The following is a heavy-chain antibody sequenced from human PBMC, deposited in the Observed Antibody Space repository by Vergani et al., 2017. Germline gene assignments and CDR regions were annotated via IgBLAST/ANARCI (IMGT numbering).Heavy chain of an antibody. V-gene: IGHV3-15*07. CDR1: GFSFRNAW. CDR2: IKSTFDRGTT. CDR3: TTDPLYCGDGSCYWLRDHHYYGMNV. D-gene: IGHD2-21*01. Sequence: EVQLVESGGGIVKPGGSLRLSCVASGFSFRNAWMNWVRRTPGKGLEWVGRIKSTFDRGTTDYAAAVKGIFTISRDDSKNTLFLQMNGLKTEDIGVYYCTTDPLYCGDGSCYWLRDHHYYGMNVWSQGTTVTVSS. J-gene: IGHJ6*02.